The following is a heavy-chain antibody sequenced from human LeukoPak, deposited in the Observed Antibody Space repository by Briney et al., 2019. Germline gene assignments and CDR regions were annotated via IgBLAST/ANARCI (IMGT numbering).Heavy chain of an antibody. V-gene: IGHV4-59*08. CDR2: IYYSGST. D-gene: IGHD6-19*01. CDR1: GGSISSYY. CDR3: ARHGSRGIAVTNNWFDP. Sequence: SETLSLTCTVSGGSISSYYWSWIRQPPGKGLEWIGYIYYSGSTNYNPSLKSRVTISVDTPKNQFSLKLSSVTAADTAVYYCARHGSRGIAVTNNWFDPWGQGTLVTVSS. J-gene: IGHJ5*02.